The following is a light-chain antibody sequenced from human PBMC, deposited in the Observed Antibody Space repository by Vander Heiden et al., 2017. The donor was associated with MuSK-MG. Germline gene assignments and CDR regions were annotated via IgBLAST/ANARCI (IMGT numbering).Light chain of an antibody. CDR2: GAS. CDR1: QSVSSN. V-gene: IGKV3-15*01. J-gene: IGKJ1*01. Sequence: EIVMTQSPATLSVSPGERATLSCRASQSVSSNLAWYQQKPEQAPRLLIYGASTRATGIPARFSGSGSGTEFTLTISSLQSEDFAVYYCQQYNNWPRTFGQGTKVEIK. CDR3: QQYNNWPRT.